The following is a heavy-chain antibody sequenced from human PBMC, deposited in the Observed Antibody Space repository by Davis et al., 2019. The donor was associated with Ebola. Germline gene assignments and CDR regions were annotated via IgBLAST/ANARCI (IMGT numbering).Heavy chain of an antibody. D-gene: IGHD1/OR15-1a*01. V-gene: IGHV4-34*01. CDR3: ARFRRTFYYYYGMDV. J-gene: IGHJ6*02. CDR2: INHSGST. Sequence: SETLSLTCAVYGGSFSGYYWSWIRQLPVKGLEWIGEINHSGSTNYNPSLKSRVTISVDTSKNQFSLKLSSVTAADTAVYYCARFRRTFYYYYGMDVWGQGTTVTVSS. CDR1: GGSFSGYY.